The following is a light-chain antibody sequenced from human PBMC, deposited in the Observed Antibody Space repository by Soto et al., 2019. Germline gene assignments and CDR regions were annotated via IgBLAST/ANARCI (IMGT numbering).Light chain of an antibody. CDR3: QQYGSSGT. CDR1: QSVSSY. CDR2: GAS. J-gene: IGKJ1*01. V-gene: IGKV3-20*01. Sequence: TVLTHSQATLSLSPWEIATPSCRGSQSVSSYSAWYQQKPGQAPRLLIYGASNRATGIPDRFSGSGSGTDFTLTISRLEPEDFAVYYCQQYGSSGTFGQGTKV.